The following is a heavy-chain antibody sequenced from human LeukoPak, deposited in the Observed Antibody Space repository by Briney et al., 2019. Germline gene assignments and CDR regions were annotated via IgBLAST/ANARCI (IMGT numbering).Heavy chain of an antibody. D-gene: IGHD6-19*01. Sequence: SETLSLTCSVSGDSISKYYWSWIRQPPGKGQERIGYIYYSGSTNYNPSLKSRVTISVDTSKNQFSLKLSSVTAADAAVYYCARRRYSSGWAFDYWGQGTLVTVSS. CDR2: IYYSGST. V-gene: IGHV4-59*08. CDR1: GDSISKYY. CDR3: ARRRYSSGWAFDY. J-gene: IGHJ4*02.